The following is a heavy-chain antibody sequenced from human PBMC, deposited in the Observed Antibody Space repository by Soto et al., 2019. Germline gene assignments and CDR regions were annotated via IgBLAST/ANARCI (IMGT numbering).Heavy chain of an antibody. D-gene: IGHD2-15*01. CDR3: ARRDCSGGSCYPFDY. V-gene: IGHV5-51*01. CDR1: GYSFTSYW. J-gene: IGHJ4*02. Sequence: GESLKISCKGSGYSFTSYWIGWVRQMPGKGLEWMGIIYPGDSDTRYSPSFQGQVTISADKSISTAYLQWSSLKASDTAMYYCARRDCSGGSCYPFDYWGQGTLVTVSS. CDR2: IYPGDSDT.